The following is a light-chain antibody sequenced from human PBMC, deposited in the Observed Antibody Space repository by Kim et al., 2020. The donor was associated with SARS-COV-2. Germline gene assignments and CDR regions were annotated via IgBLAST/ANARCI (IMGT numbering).Light chain of an antibody. V-gene: IGLV3-1*01. J-gene: IGLJ1*01. Sequence: SVSPGQTASITCSGDKLGDKYACWYQQKPGQSPVLVIYQDSKRPSGIPERFSGCNSGNTATLTISGTQAMDEADYYCQAWDSSTGVFGTGTKVTVL. CDR1: KLGDKY. CDR3: QAWDSSTGV. CDR2: QDS.